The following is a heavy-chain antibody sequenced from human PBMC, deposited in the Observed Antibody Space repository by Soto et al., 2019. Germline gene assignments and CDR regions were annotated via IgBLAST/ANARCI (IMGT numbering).Heavy chain of an antibody. CDR3: AGLIAAAGYYFDY. J-gene: IGHJ4*02. D-gene: IGHD6-13*01. V-gene: IGHV4-39*01. Sequence: SETLSLTCTVSGGSISSSSYYWGWIRQPPGKGLEWIGSIYYSGSTYYNPSLKSRVTISVDTSKNQFSLKLSSVTAADTAVYYCAGLIAAAGYYFDYWGQGTLVTVSS. CDR2: IYYSGST. CDR1: GGSISSSSYY.